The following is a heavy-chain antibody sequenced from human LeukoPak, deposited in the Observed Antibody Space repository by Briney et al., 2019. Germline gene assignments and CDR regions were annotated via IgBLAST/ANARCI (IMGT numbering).Heavy chain of an antibody. CDR2: ISYDGSNK. CDR1: GFTFSTYG. J-gene: IGHJ4*02. CDR3: AKDLSVAGQFDY. V-gene: IGHV3-30*18. D-gene: IGHD6-19*01. Sequence: GRSLRLSCAASGFTFSTYGMHWVRQAPGKGLEWVAVISYDGSNKYYADSVKGRFTIPRDNSKNTLYLQMNSLRAEDTAVYYCAKDLSVAGQFDYWGQGTLVIVSS.